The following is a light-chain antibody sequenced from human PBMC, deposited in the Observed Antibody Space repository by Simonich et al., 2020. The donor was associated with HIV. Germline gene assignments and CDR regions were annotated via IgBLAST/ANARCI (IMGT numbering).Light chain of an antibody. J-gene: IGLJ2*01. CDR2: GNS. V-gene: IGLV1-40*01. CDR3: QSYDSSLSGSV. CDR1: SSNIGAGYD. Sequence: QSVLTQPPSVSGAPGQRVTISCTGSSSNIGAGYDVHWYQQLPGTAPKLLLSGNSNRPSGVPDRFSGSKSGTSASLAITGLQAEDEAEYYCQSYDSSLSGSVFGGGTTLTVL.